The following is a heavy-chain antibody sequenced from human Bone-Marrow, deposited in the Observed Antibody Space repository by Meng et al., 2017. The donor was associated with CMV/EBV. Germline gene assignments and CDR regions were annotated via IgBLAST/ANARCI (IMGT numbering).Heavy chain of an antibody. CDR1: GFTFSSYA. CDR2: ISYDGSNK. Sequence: GESLKISCAASGFTFSSYAMHWVRQAPGKGLEWVAVISYDGSNKYYADSVKGRFTISRDNSKNTLYLQMNSLRAEDTAVYYCARGAFGGGGWFDPWGQRTLVAASS. CDR3: ARGAFGGGGWFDP. D-gene: IGHD3-3*01. J-gene: IGHJ5*02. V-gene: IGHV3-30-3*01.